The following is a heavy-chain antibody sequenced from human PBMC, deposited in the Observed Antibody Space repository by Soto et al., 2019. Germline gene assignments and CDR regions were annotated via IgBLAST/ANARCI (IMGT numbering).Heavy chain of an antibody. Sequence: EVQLLESGGGLVQPGGSLRLSCAASGFTFSSYAMSWVRQAPGKGLEWVSAISGSGGSTYYADSVKGRFTISRDNSKNTLDLQMNSLRAEDTAVYYCAKDLSHYDFWSGYYTSYYYYYMDVWGKGTTVTVSS. V-gene: IGHV3-23*01. D-gene: IGHD3-3*01. CDR1: GFTFSSYA. J-gene: IGHJ6*03. CDR2: ISGSGGST. CDR3: AKDLSHYDFWSGYYTSYYYYYMDV.